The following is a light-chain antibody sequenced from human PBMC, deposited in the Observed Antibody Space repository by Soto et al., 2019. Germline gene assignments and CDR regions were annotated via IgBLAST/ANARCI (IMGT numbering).Light chain of an antibody. V-gene: IGKV3-20*01. CDR1: QSVAANY. CDR3: QQYGSSPWT. J-gene: IGKJ1*01. CDR2: GAS. Sequence: EIVLTQSPGTLSLSPGDRATLSCRASQSVAANYSAWFQQKPGQAPRLLIYGASNRATDIPDRFSGSGSGTDFTLTISRLDPEDFAVYYCQQYGSSPWTFGRGTKVEI.